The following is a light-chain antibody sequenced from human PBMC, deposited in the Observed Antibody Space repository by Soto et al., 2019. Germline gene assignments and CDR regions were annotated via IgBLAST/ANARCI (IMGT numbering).Light chain of an antibody. CDR3: CSYAGSSTPVV. CDR2: EVS. J-gene: IGLJ2*01. CDR1: SSDVGSYNL. V-gene: IGLV2-23*02. Sequence: QSVLTQPASVSGSPGQSITISCTGASSDVGSYNLVSWYQQHPGKAPKLMIYEVSKRPSGVFNRFSGSKSGNTASLTISGLQAEDEADYYCCSYAGSSTPVVFGGGTKLTVL.